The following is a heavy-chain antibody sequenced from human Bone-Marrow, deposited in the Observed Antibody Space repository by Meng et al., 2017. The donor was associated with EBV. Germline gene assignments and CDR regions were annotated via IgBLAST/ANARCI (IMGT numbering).Heavy chain of an antibody. V-gene: IGHV4-39*01. CDR2: IYYSGST. J-gene: IGHJ5*02. D-gene: IGHD2-15*01. CDR1: GGSISSSSDY. CDR3: ARHTLGYCSGGSCYDWFDP. Sequence: HLPRQESGPGLVRPSETLSLTCTVSGGSISSSSDYWGWIRQPPGKGLEWIGSIYYSGSTYYNPSLKSRVTISVDTSKNQFSLKLSSVTAADTAVYYCARHTLGYCSGGSCYDWFDPWGQGTLVTASS.